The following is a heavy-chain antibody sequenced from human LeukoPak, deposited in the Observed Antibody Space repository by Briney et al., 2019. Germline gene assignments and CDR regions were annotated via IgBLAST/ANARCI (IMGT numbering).Heavy chain of an antibody. Sequence: SETLSLTCTVSGGSISRYYWSWVRQPPGKGLEWIGYVSYSGSTDYNPSLKSRVIISIDTSKTQFSLRLSSVTAADTAVYYCARDPASGYSGYDLAHAFDIWGQGTMVTVSS. J-gene: IGHJ3*02. V-gene: IGHV4-59*12. D-gene: IGHD5-12*01. CDR2: VSYSGST. CDR1: GGSISRYY. CDR3: ARDPASGYSGYDLAHAFDI.